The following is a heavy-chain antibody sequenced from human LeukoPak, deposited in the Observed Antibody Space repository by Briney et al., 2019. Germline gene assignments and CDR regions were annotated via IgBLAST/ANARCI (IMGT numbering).Heavy chain of an antibody. CDR1: GFTFSSYG. J-gene: IGHJ4*02. CDR2: ISYDGSNK. D-gene: IGHD7-27*01. CDR3: AKAGANWGFWYYFDY. V-gene: IGHV3-30*18. Sequence: GGSLRLSCAASGFTFSSYGMHWVRQAPGEGLEWVAVISYDGSNKYYADSVKGRFTISRDNSKNTLYLQMNSLRAEDTAVYYCAKAGANWGFWYYFDYWGQGTLVTVSS.